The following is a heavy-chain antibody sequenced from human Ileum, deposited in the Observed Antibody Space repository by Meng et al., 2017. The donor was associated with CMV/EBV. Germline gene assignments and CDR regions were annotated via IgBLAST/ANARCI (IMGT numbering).Heavy chain of an antibody. CDR2: ISSSSSYI. Sequence: GGSLRLSCAASGFTFSSYSMNWVRQAPGKGLEWVSSISSSSSYIYYADSVKGRFTISRDNAKNSLYLQMNSLRAEDTAVYYCARARGYCSSTSCRYYFDYWGQGTLVTVAS. D-gene: IGHD2-2*01. CDR3: ARARGYCSSTSCRYYFDY. CDR1: GFTFSSYS. J-gene: IGHJ4*02. V-gene: IGHV3-21*01.